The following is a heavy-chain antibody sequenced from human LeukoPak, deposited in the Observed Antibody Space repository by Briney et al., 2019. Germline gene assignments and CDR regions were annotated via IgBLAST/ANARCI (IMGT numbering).Heavy chain of an antibody. V-gene: IGHV4-59*08. Sequence: SETLSLTCTVSGGSISNYYWNWIRQPPGKGLEWIGYIYFTGSTNYNPSLKSRVTISLDTSKNQFSLKLSSVTAADTAVYYCASTVSENFQHWGQGTLVTVSS. J-gene: IGHJ1*01. CDR2: IYFTGST. CDR1: GGSISNYY. D-gene: IGHD4-17*01. CDR3: ASTVSENFQH.